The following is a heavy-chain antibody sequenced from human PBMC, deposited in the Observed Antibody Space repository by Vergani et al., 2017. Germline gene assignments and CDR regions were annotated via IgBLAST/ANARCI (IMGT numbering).Heavy chain of an antibody. CDR3: AADPRNDYGDSHYYYYGMDV. J-gene: IGHJ6*02. V-gene: IGHV3-23*01. D-gene: IGHD4-17*01. CDR1: GFTFSSYA. Sequence: EVQLLESGGGLVQPGGSLRLSCAASGFTFSSYAMSWVRQAPGKGLEWVSAISGSGGSTYYADSVKGRFTISRDNSKNTLYLQMNSLRAEDTAVYYCAADPRNDYGDSHYYYYGMDVWGQGTTVTVSS. CDR2: ISGSGGST.